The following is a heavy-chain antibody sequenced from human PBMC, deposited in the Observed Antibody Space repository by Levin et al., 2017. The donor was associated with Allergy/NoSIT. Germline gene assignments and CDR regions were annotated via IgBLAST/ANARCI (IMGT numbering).Heavy chain of an antibody. CDR3: ARNNSLSFGESPTNWFDP. Sequence: KTSETLSLTCTVSGGSISSPIHYWGWIRQPPGRGLEWIGSVYYSGSTSYHPSLKSRVTISVDTSKNQFSLTLSSVTAADTAVYYCARNNSLSFGESPTNWFDPWGQGTLVTVSS. D-gene: IGHD3-10*01. CDR1: GGSISSPIHY. J-gene: IGHJ5*02. V-gene: IGHV4-39*07. CDR2: VYYSGST.